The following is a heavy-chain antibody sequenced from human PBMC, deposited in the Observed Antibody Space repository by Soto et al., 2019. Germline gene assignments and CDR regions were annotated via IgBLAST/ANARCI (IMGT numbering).Heavy chain of an antibody. J-gene: IGHJ3*02. D-gene: IGHD3-22*01. CDR3: ASFDSSGYPSAFDI. V-gene: IGHV1-69*13. CDR1: GGTFSSYA. Sequence: SVKVSCKASGGTFSSYAISWVRQAPGQGLEWMGGIIPIFGTANYAQKFQGRVTITADESTSTAYMELSSLRSEDTAVYYCASFDSSGYPSAFDIWVQGTMVTVSS. CDR2: IIPIFGTA.